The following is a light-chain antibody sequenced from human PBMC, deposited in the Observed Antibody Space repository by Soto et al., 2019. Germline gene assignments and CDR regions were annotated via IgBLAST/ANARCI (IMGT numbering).Light chain of an antibody. V-gene: IGKV3D-20*02. CDR1: QSVSSSY. CDR2: DAS. J-gene: IGKJ5*01. Sequence: EIVLTQSPGTLSLSPGERATLSCRASQSVSSSYLAWYQQKPGQAPRLLIYDASNRATGIPARFSGGGSGTDFTLTISSLEPEDFAVYYCQQRSNWPITFGQGTRLE. CDR3: QQRSNWPIT.